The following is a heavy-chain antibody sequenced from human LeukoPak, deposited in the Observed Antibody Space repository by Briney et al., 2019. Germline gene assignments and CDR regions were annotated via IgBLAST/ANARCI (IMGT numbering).Heavy chain of an antibody. CDR2: ISGSGGST. V-gene: IGHV3-23*01. Sequence: PGGSLRLSCAASGFTFSSYAMSWVRQAPGKGLEWVSAISGSGGSTYYADSVKGRFTISRDNSKNTLYLQMNSLRAEDTAEYYCAKGAYYYDSSDERVYWGQGTLVTVSS. CDR3: AKGAYYYDSSDERVY. CDR1: GFTFSSYA. J-gene: IGHJ4*02. D-gene: IGHD3-22*01.